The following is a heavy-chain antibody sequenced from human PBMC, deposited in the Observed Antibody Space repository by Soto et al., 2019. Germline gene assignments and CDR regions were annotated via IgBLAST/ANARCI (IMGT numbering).Heavy chain of an antibody. V-gene: IGHV1-3*05. CDR2: INAGNGNT. CDR3: ARAPSWWYFDL. CDR1: GYTFTSYA. Sequence: QVQLMQSGAEEXKPGASVKVSCKASGYTFTSYAMHWVRLAPGQRLEWMGWINAGNGNTKYSQKFQGRVTITRDTSASTAYMELSSPRSEDTAVYYCARAPSWWYFDLWGRGTLVTVSS. J-gene: IGHJ2*01.